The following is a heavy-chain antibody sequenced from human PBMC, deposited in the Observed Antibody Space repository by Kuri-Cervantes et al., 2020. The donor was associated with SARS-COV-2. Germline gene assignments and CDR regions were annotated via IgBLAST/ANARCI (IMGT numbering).Heavy chain of an antibody. CDR1: GFTFSSYA. CDR2: IYYSGST. CDR3: ARDLLLYYDSSGYHNWFDP. V-gene: IGHV4-59*01. Sequence: ESLKISCAASGFTFSSYAMHWIRQPPGKGLEWIGYIYYSGSTNYNPSLKSRVTISVDTSKNQFSLKLSSVTAADTAVYYCARDLLLYYDSSGYHNWFDPWGQGTLVTVSS. J-gene: IGHJ5*02. D-gene: IGHD3-22*01.